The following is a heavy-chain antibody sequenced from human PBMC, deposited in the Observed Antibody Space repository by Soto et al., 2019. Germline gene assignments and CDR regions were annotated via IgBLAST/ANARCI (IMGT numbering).Heavy chain of an antibody. Sequence: GGSLRLSCAASGFTFSSYAMSWVRQAPGKGLEWVSAISGSGGSTYYADSVKGRFTISRDNSKNTLYLQMNSLRAEDTAVYYCAKGNGSGSYYGWDYYYYYGMDVWGQGTTVTVSS. CDR2: ISGSGGST. CDR1: GFTFSSYA. CDR3: AKGNGSGSYYGWDYYYYYGMDV. V-gene: IGHV3-23*01. D-gene: IGHD1-26*01. J-gene: IGHJ6*02.